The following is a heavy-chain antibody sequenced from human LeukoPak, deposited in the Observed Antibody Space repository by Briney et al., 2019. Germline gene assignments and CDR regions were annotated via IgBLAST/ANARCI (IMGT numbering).Heavy chain of an antibody. Sequence: PGRSLRLSCAASGFTFSSYAMHWVRQAPGKGLEWVAVISYDGSNKYYADSVKGRFTISRDNSKNTLYLQMNSLRAEDTAVYYCAKKVMGTMSRADYWGQGTLVTVSS. V-gene: IGHV3-30-3*02. J-gene: IGHJ4*02. CDR2: ISYDGSNK. CDR3: AKKVMGTMSRADY. CDR1: GFTFSSYA. D-gene: IGHD1-14*01.